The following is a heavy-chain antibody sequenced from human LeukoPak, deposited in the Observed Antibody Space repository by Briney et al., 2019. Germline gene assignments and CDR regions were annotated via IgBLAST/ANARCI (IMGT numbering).Heavy chain of an antibody. CDR3: ARNLGLYCSGITCQGNWFDP. Sequence: GESLKISCKGSGYSFSNYWIAWVRQMPGKGLEWMGIIYPGDSNTRYSPSFQGQVTISADKSISTAFLQWSSLKASDTAMYYCARNLGLYCSGITCQGNWFDPWGQGTLVTVSP. J-gene: IGHJ5*02. CDR1: GYSFSNYW. CDR2: IYPGDSNT. V-gene: IGHV5-51*01. D-gene: IGHD2-15*01.